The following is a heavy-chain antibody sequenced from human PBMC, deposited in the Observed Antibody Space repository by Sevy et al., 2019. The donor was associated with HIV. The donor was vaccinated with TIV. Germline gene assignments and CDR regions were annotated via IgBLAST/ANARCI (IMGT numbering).Heavy chain of an antibody. J-gene: IGHJ3*02. V-gene: IGHV3-23*01. D-gene: IGHD6-13*01. CDR1: GFTFSSYA. CDR3: ENSRLYSSSWYEAFDI. Sequence: GGSLRLSCAASGFTFSSYAMSWVRQAPGKGLEWVSAISGSGGSTYYADSVKGRFTISRDNSKNTLYLQMNSLRAEDTAVYYCENSRLYSSSWYEAFDIWGQGTMVTVSS. CDR2: ISGSGGST.